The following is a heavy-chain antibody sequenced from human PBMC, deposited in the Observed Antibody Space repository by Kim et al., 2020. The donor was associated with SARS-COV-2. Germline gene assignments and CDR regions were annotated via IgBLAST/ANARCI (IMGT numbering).Heavy chain of an antibody. V-gene: IGHV3-21*01. Sequence: GGSLRLSCAASGFTFSSYSMNWVRQAPGKGLEWVSSISSSSSYIYYADSAKGRFTISRDNAKNSLYLQMNSLRAEDTAVYYCASLNTYYYDSSGYFGADAFDIWGQGTMVTVSS. CDR3: ASLNTYYYDSSGYFGADAFDI. CDR1: GFTFSSYS. J-gene: IGHJ3*02. D-gene: IGHD3-22*01. CDR2: ISSSSSYI.